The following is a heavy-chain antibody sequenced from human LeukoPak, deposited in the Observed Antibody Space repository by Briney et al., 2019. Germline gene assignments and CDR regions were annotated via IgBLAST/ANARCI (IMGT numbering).Heavy chain of an antibody. J-gene: IGHJ3*02. CDR1: GYTFTSNA. D-gene: IGHD3-10*01. CDR3: ARESPRGFDI. V-gene: IGHV7-4-1*02. CDR2: INTNTGNP. Sequence: ASVKVSCKASGYTFTSNALGWVRQAPGQGLEWMGWINTNTGNPTYVQGFTGRFVFSLDTSVSTAYLQISSLKAEDTAVYYCARESPRGFDIWGQGTMVTVSS.